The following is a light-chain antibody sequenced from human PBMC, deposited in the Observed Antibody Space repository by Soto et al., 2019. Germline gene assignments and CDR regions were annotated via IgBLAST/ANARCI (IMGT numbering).Light chain of an antibody. J-gene: IGKJ2*01. Sequence: NELTQSPSSLSASVGDRVTITCQASHDIRNDLNWYQQKSGKAPKLLIYVASSLQSGVPSRFSGSGSGTDFTLTISNLQPEDFATYYCQQSYSVPYTFGPGTEMKMK. CDR3: QQSYSVPYT. CDR1: HDIRND. CDR2: VAS. V-gene: IGKV1-39*01.